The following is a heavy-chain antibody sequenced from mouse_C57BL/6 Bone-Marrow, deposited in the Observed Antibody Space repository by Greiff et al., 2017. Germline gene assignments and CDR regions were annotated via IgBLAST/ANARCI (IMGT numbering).Heavy chain of an antibody. J-gene: IGHJ3*01. CDR2: LNPSNGGT. V-gene: IGHV1-53*01. CDR3: ARSGNWGPVAY. D-gene: IGHD4-1*01. Sequence: QVQLQQPGPDLVKPGASVKLSCKASGYTFTSYWMPWVKQRPVQGLAWIGNLNPSNGGTNYNEEFKSKATLTVDKASSTAYMQLSSRKSEDSAVDYCARSGNWGPVAYWGQGTLGTVSA. CDR1: GYTFTSYW.